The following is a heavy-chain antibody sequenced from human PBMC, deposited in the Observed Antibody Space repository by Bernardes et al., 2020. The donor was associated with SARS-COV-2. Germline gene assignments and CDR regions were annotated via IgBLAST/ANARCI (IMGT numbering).Heavy chain of an antibody. CDR1: GFMFSDYW. V-gene: IGHV3-7*04. Sequence: GSLRLSCEASGFMFSDYWMSWVRQAPGKGLEWVANIKQDGIEKYYVDSVKGRFTISRDNAKNSLYLQMNSLRAEDTAVYYCARDWADAFDIWGQGTMVTVSS. J-gene: IGHJ3*02. CDR2: IKQDGIEK. D-gene: IGHD3-16*01. CDR3: ARDWADAFDI.